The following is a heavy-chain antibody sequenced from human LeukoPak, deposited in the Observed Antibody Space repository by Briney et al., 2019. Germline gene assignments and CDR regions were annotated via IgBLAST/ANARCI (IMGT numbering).Heavy chain of an antibody. D-gene: IGHD2-21*02. J-gene: IGHJ4*02. CDR2: IKTDGSIT. CDR3: ARDGDAPMTDFNY. V-gene: IGHV3-74*01. CDR1: GFTFSSYW. Sequence: GGSLRLSCAASGFTFSSYWMCWVRQDPGKGLAWVSCIKTDGSITAYAGSVKGRFTISRDNAKNTLYLQMNSLRADDTAVYYCARDGDAPMTDFNYWGQGTLVTVSS.